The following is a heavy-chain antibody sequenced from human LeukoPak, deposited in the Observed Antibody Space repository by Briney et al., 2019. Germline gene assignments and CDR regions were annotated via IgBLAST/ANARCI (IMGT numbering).Heavy chain of an antibody. Sequence: SQTLSLTCAISGDSVSSNSAAWNWSRQSPSRGLEWLRRTYYRSKCYYDYAVSVNSRMTINPDTSKNQFSLQLNSVTPEDTAVYYCARFYYDTSGHGAFDIWGQGTMVTVSS. D-gene: IGHD3-22*01. CDR1: GDSVSSNSAA. CDR3: ARFYYDTSGHGAFDI. V-gene: IGHV6-1*01. CDR2: TYYRSKCYY. J-gene: IGHJ3*02.